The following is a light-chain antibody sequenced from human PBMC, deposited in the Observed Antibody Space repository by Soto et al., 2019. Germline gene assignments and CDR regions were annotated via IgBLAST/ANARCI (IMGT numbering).Light chain of an antibody. CDR2: GTS. V-gene: IGKV3-20*01. CDR1: QTISSNN. J-gene: IGKJ1*01. Sequence: EIVLTQSPGTLSVSPGERATLSCRASQTISSNNLAWYQQKPGQAPSLLIYGTSSRATGMPDRFSGSGSGTDFTLTISRLEPEDSAMYYCQQFGSWTFGQGTKVEI. CDR3: QQFGSWT.